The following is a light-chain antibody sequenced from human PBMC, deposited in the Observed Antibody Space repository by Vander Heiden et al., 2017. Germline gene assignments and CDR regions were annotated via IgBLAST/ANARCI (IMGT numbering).Light chain of an antibody. V-gene: IGKV2-28*01. Sequence: DIVMTQSPLSLPVTPGEPASIPCRSSQSLRDSNGYNYLDWYLQKPGQSPQLLIYLGSNRASGVPDRFSGSGSGTDFTLKISRVEAEDVGVYYCMQALQTPPYTFGQGTKLETK. CDR1: QSLRDSNGYNY. CDR3: MQALQTPPYT. J-gene: IGKJ2*01. CDR2: LGS.